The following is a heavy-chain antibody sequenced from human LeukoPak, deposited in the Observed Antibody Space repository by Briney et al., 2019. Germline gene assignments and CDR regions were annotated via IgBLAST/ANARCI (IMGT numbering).Heavy chain of an antibody. CDR3: ARDQDIEGATNMDV. J-gene: IGHJ6*03. CDR2: ISTDGDNT. CDR1: GFTFNNYA. D-gene: IGHD1-26*01. Sequence: GGSLRLSCAASGFTFNNYAMHWVRRAPGKGLESVSAISTDGDNTYYGNSVKGRFTISRDNSKDTVYLHMGSLRVEDMAVYYCARDQDIEGATNMDVWGRGTTVIVSS. V-gene: IGHV3-64*01.